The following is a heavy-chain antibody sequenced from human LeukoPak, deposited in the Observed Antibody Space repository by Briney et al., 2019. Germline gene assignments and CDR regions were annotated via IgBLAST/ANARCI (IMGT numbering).Heavy chain of an antibody. CDR2: ISSSSLTI. D-gene: IGHD3-10*01. J-gene: IGHJ4*02. CDR3: ARANYGSGSYRALDY. Sequence: GGSLRLSCVASGFTLSSYSMNWVRQAPGKGLEWVSYISSSSLTIYYADSVKGRFTISRDNAKNSLYLQMNSLRDEDTAVYYCARANYGSGSYRALDYWGQGTLVTVSS. CDR1: GFTLSSYS. V-gene: IGHV3-48*02.